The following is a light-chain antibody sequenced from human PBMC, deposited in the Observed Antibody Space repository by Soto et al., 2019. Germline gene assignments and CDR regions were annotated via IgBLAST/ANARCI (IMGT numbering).Light chain of an antibody. J-gene: IGKJ4*01. CDR2: AAS. V-gene: IGKV1-12*01. CDR3: KQYNISPLT. CDR1: QGISSR. Sequence: DIQMTQSPASVSASVGDRVTITCRASQGISSRLAWDQQKPGKAPNLLIYAASSLQSGVPSRFSGSGSETVFTLTIGSPQLRVFPTYYCKQYNISPLTFGGGTKGEIK.